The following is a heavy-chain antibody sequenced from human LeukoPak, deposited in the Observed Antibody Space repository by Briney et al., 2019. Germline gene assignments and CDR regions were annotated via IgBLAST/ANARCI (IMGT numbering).Heavy chain of an antibody. Sequence: PGGSLRLSCSASGXTFSSYDVFWVRQAPGKGLEYVSVISSNGGTTYYADSVKGRFTISRDNSKNTLYLQMTSLRPEDTAVYYCVKGGYSSGWFPYSFDYWGQGTLVTVSS. CDR3: VKGGYSSGWFPYSFDY. D-gene: IGHD6-19*01. V-gene: IGHV3-64D*09. J-gene: IGHJ4*02. CDR2: ISSNGGTT. CDR1: GXTFSSYD.